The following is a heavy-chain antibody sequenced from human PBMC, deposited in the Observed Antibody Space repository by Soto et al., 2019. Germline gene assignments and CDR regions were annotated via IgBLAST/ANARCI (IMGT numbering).Heavy chain of an antibody. V-gene: IGHV3-53*02. Sequence: EVQLVETGGGLIQPGRSLRLSCATSGFTVGSNYMSWVRQAPGKGLEWVAVIYSGGSTYYSGAVKGRFNISRDISKNTLYRQRPRLRAVDSGVYDCARVSTKAKNFEYWGQGTLVTVAS. CDR2: IYSGGST. D-gene: IGHD2-8*01. CDR1: GFTVGSNY. J-gene: IGHJ4*02. CDR3: ARVSTKAKNFEY.